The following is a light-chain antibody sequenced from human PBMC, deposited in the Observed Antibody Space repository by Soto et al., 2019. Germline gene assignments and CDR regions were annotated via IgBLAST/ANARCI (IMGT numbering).Light chain of an antibody. Sequence: DIQMTQSPSSLSASVGDRVTITCRASQSISNYLNWYQQKLGKAPKLLIYAASSLQSGVPSRVSGSGSGTDFTLTINSLQPEDFATYYCQQSYSTPRSFGQGTRLEIK. CDR2: AAS. CDR3: QQSYSTPRS. J-gene: IGKJ5*01. V-gene: IGKV1-39*01. CDR1: QSISNY.